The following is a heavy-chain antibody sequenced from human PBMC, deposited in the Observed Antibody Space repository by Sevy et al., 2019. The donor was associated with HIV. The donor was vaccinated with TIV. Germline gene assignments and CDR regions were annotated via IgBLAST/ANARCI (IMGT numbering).Heavy chain of an antibody. V-gene: IGHV4-61*02. D-gene: IGHD3-10*01. CDR2: IYNTGST. CDR3: ARVLTGAFDY. J-gene: IGHJ4*02. CDR1: GGSISSSSYY. Sequence: SETLSLTCTVSGGSISSSSYYWGWIRQPAGKGLEWIGRIYNTGSTNYNPSLKSRVSMSVDTSKNQFSLRLSSVTAADTALYYCARVLTGAFDYWGPGTLVTVSS.